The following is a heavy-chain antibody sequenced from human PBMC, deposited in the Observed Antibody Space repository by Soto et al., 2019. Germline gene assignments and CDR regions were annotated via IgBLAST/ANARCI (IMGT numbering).Heavy chain of an antibody. V-gene: IGHV3-53*01. J-gene: IGHJ6*02. CDR1: GFTVSSNY. Sequence: GGSLRLSCAASGFTVSSNYMSWVRQAPGKGLEWVSVIYSGGSTYYADSVKGRFTISRDNSKNTLYLQMNSLRAEDTAVYYCARDERRGSYGSHGMDVWGQGTTVTVSS. D-gene: IGHD5-18*01. CDR2: IYSGGST. CDR3: ARDERRGSYGSHGMDV.